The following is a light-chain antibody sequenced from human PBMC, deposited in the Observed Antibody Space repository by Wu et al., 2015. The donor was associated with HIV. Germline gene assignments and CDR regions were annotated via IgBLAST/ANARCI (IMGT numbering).Light chain of an antibody. CDR2: DAS. CDR1: QSVSSY. V-gene: IGKV3-11*01. Sequence: EIVLTQSPATLSLSPGERATLSCRASQSVSSYLVWYQQKPGQAPRLLIYDASNRAAGIPARFSGSGSRTDLTLTISSLEPEDFALYYCQQRSNWPALTFGGGTKVEIK. J-gene: IGKJ4*01. CDR3: QQRSNWPALT.